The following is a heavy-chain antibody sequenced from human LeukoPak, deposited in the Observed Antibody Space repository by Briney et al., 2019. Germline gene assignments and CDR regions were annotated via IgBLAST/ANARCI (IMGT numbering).Heavy chain of an antibody. Sequence: GASVKVSCKASGYTFTGYYMHWVRQAPGKGLEWMGRINPNSGGTNYAQKFQGRVTMTRDTSISTAYMELSRLRSDDTAVYYCARDPPRGIAVAGIKSDYWGQGTLVTVSS. J-gene: IGHJ4*02. CDR1: GYTFTGYY. CDR2: INPNSGGT. V-gene: IGHV1-2*06. CDR3: ARDPPRGIAVAGIKSDY. D-gene: IGHD6-19*01.